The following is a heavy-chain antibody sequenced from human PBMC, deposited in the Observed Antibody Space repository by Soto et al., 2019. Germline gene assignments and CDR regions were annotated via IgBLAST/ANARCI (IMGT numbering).Heavy chain of an antibody. CDR1: GYTFTVYY. CDR2: MNPTSGGT. CDR3: ARVKAGVVVAASLSDSRGWVDYYGMDV. V-gene: IGHV1-2*04. J-gene: IGHJ6*02. D-gene: IGHD2-15*01. Sequence: SVKVSCKASGYTFTVYYMHWVRQAPGQGLEWMGWMNPTSGGTNYAQKFQGWVTMTRETSISTAYMELSRLRSDDTAVYYCARVKAGVVVAASLSDSRGWVDYYGMDVWGQGTTVTVP.